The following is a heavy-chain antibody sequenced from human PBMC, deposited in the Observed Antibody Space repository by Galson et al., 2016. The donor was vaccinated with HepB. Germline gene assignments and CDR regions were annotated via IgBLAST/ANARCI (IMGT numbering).Heavy chain of an antibody. V-gene: IGHV3-30*04. D-gene: IGHD3-3*02. CDR1: GFNFNNYA. CDR2: ISNDASKK. Sequence: SLRLSCAASGFNFNNYAMHWVRQAPGKGLEWVAVISNDASKKYHTDSGKGRFTISRDNSKNILYLQMNSLRLEDTAVFYCARGRHWSAFDIWGQGTRVTVSS. CDR3: ARGRHWSAFDI. J-gene: IGHJ3*02.